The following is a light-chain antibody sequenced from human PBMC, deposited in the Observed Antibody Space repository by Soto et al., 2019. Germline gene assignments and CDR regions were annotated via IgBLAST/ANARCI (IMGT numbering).Light chain of an antibody. CDR1: SSNIGSNY. CDR2: DNN. Sequence: QSVLTQPPSVSAAPGQKVTISCSGSSSNIGSNYVSWYQQLPGTAPKHLIYDNNIRPSGSPDRFSGSKSGTSATLAITGLQTGDEADYYCGTWDTSLSAGVFGGGTKLTVL. J-gene: IGLJ3*02. CDR3: GTWDTSLSAGV. V-gene: IGLV1-51*01.